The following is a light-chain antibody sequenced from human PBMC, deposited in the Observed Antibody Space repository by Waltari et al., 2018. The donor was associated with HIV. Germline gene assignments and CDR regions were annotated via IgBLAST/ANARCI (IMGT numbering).Light chain of an antibody. CDR2: EVS. J-gene: IGLJ2*01. Sequence: SSDVGDYNYVSWYQQHPGKAPKVMIFEVSNRPSGVSDRFSGSKSGNTASLTISGVQPEDEADYYCSSYTTSNSHVVFGGGTKVTVL. CDR1: SSDVGDYNY. CDR3: SSYTTSNSHVV. V-gene: IGLV2-14*01.